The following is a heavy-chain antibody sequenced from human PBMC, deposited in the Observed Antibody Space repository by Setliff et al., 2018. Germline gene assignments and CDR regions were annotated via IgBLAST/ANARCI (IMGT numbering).Heavy chain of an antibody. CDR2: IYWNDDK. D-gene: IGHD4-17*01. J-gene: IGHJ1*01. Sequence: SGPTLVNPTQTLTLTCTFSGFSLSTSGVGVGWIRQPPGKALEWLALIYWNDDKRYSPSLKGRLTITKDTSKNQVVLTMPNMDPVDTATYYCAHKYGDYGRYFQHWGQGTLVTVSS. CDR1: GFSLSTSGVG. CDR3: AHKYGDYGRYFQH. V-gene: IGHV2-5*01.